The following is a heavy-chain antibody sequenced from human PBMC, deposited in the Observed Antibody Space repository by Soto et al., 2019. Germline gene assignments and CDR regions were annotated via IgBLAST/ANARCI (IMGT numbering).Heavy chain of an antibody. V-gene: IGHV3-30-3*01. CDR2: ISYDGSNK. CDR1: GFTFSSYA. J-gene: IGHJ4*02. D-gene: IGHD3-10*01. Sequence: GGSLRLSCAASGFTFSSYAMHWVRQAPGKGLEWVAVISYDGSNKYYADSVKGRFTISRDNSKNTLYLQMNSLRAEDTAVYYCARGAYYGAGSYYKSLAIEYLGQGTLVNVSS. CDR3: ARGAYYGAGSYYKSLAIEY.